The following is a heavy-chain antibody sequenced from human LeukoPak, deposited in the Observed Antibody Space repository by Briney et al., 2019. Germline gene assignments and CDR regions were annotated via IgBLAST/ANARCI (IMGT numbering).Heavy chain of an antibody. V-gene: IGHV4-4*07. D-gene: IGHD3-10*01. CDR3: ARALWFGDQGWFDP. CDR2: IYTSGST. J-gene: IGHJ5*02. CDR1: GGSISSYY. Sequence: SETLSLTCTVSGGSISSYYWSWIRRPAGKGLEWIGRIYTSGSTNYDPSLKSRVTMSVDTSKSQFSLKLSSVTAADTAVYYCARALWFGDQGWFDPWGQGTLVTVSS.